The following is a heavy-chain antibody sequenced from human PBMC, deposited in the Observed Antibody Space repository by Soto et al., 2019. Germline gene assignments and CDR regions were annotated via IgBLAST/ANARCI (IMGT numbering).Heavy chain of an antibody. J-gene: IGHJ6*02. V-gene: IGHV4-59*01. D-gene: IGHD4-17*01. CDR3: ARGTTVHRNYYYSGMDV. CDR2: IYYSGST. Sequence: QVQLQESGPGLVKPSETLSLTCTVSGGSISSYYWSWIRQPPGKGLEWIGYIYYSGSTNYNPSLKSQVSISVDPSKNQFSLKLSSVTAADTAVYYCARGTTVHRNYYYSGMDVWGQGTTVTVSS. CDR1: GGSISSYY.